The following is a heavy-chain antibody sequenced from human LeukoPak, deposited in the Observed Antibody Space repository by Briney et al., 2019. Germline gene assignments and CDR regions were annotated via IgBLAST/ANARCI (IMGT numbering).Heavy chain of an antibody. CDR3: ARELSTSRQFYYGMDV. D-gene: IGHD2-2*01. CDR1: GFTFTGYS. Sequence: LAGGSLRLSCAASGFTFTGYSMNWVRQAPGKGLEWVSYISSGGSPIYYADSVKGRFTISRDNAKNSLYLQMNSLRAEDTAVYYCARELSTSRQFYYGMDVWGQGTTVTVSS. J-gene: IGHJ6*02. V-gene: IGHV3-48*04. CDR2: ISSGGSPI.